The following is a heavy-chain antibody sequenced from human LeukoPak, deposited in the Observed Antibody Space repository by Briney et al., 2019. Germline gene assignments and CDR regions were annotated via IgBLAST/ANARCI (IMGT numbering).Heavy chain of an antibody. CDR3: ARGRAVVVAEYYFDY. D-gene: IGHD2-15*01. Sequence: ASVKVSCKASGYTFTSYDINWVRQATGQGLEWRGWMNPNSGNTGYAQKFQGRVTMTRNTSISTAYMELSSLRSEDTAVYYCARGRAVVVAEYYFDYWGQGTLVTVSS. J-gene: IGHJ4*02. CDR1: GYTFTSYD. CDR2: MNPNSGNT. V-gene: IGHV1-8*01.